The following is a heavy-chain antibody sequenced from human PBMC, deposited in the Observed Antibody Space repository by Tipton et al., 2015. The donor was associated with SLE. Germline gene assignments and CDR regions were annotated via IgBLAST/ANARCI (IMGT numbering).Heavy chain of an antibody. CDR2: IDHSGST. Sequence: TLSLTCAVYGGSFSGYYWSWIRQPPGKGLEWIGEIDHSGSTNYNPSLKSRVTISVDTSKNQFSLKLSSVTAADTAAYYCARDWSRQDYWGQGTLVTVSS. J-gene: IGHJ4*02. CDR1: GGSFSGYY. V-gene: IGHV4-34*01. CDR3: ARDWSRQDY.